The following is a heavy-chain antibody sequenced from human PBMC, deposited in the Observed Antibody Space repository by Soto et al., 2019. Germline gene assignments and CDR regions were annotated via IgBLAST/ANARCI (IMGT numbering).Heavy chain of an antibody. CDR1: GFTFSSYE. CDR2: ISSSGSTI. V-gene: IGHV3-48*03. D-gene: IGHD3-10*01. CDR3: ARDPVTMVRGGHYGMDV. J-gene: IGHJ6*02. Sequence: VGSLRLSCAASGFTFSSYEMNWVRQAPGKGLEWVSYISSSGSTIYYADSVKGRFTISRDNAKNSLYLQMNSLRAEDTAVYYCARDPVTMVRGGHYGMDVWGQGTTVTVSS.